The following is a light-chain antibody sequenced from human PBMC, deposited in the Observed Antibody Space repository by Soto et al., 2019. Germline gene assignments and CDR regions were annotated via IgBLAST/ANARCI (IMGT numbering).Light chain of an antibody. V-gene: IGKV3-20*01. CDR1: ETVSSN. CDR3: QQYGDSPST. J-gene: IGKJ2*01. Sequence: EIVMTQSPATLSVSPGERATLSCRASETVSSNLAWYQQKPGQAPRLLIYGASTRATHIPDRFSGSGSGTDFTLTISRLEPEDSAVYLCQQYGDSPSTFGQGTKVDIK. CDR2: GAS.